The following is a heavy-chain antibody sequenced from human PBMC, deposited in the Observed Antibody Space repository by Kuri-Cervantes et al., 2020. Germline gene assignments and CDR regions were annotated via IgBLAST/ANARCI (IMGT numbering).Heavy chain of an antibody. CDR3: AKRGDSVDLSTSYDMDV. CDR1: GFTFSSYA. Sequence: GGSLRLSCAASGFTFSSYAMSWVRQAPGKGLEWITLISNDGISHCFGNSVKGRFTMSRDNSKNTIYLQMNRLRPEDTAVYYCAKRGDSVDLSTSYDMDVWGQGTTVTVSS. D-gene: IGHD3-9*01. J-gene: IGHJ6*02. V-gene: IGHV3-30*18. CDR2: ISNDGISH.